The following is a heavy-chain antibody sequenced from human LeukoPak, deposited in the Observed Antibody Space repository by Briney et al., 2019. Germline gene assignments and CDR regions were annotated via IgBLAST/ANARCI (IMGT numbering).Heavy chain of an antibody. D-gene: IGHD2-2*01. J-gene: IGHJ4*02. CDR1: GFTFSSYW. V-gene: IGHV3-74*01. CDR3: ARAPITSPFYFDY. CDR2: INSDGSST. Sequence: PGGSLRLSCAASGFTFSSYWMHWVRQAPGKGLVWVSRINSDGSSTNYADSVKGRFTISRDNAKNSLYLQMDSLRAEDTALYYCARAPITSPFYFDYWGQGTLVTVSS.